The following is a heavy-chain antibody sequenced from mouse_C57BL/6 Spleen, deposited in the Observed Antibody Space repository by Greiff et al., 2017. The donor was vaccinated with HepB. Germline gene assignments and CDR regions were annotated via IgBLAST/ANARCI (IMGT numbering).Heavy chain of an antibody. J-gene: IGHJ4*01. CDR2: ISYDGSN. V-gene: IGHV3-6*01. CDR3: AREGYDYDPYYAMDY. Sequence: EVKLMESGPGLVKPSQSLSLTCSVTGYSITSGYYWNWIRQFPGNKLEWMGYISYDGSNNYNPSLKNRISITRDTSKNQFFLKLNSVTTEDTATYYCAREGYDYDPYYAMDYWGQGTSVTVSS. D-gene: IGHD2-4*01. CDR1: GYSITSGYY.